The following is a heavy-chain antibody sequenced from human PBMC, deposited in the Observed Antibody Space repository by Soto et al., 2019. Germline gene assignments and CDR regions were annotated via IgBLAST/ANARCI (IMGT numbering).Heavy chain of an antibody. CDR1: GYTFIHYY. CDR3: ARSLLQGDF. J-gene: IGHJ4*02. Sequence: QVQLVQSGAEVKKPGASVKVSCKASGYTFIHYYIHWVRQDPGQGLEWMAIINPNGGSTNYAQKCRGSVTVTSDTSTTTVSMELNSLGSDDTAVYFCARSLLQGDFWGQGTRVTVSS. V-gene: IGHV1-46*01. D-gene: IGHD2-21*01. CDR2: INPNGGST.